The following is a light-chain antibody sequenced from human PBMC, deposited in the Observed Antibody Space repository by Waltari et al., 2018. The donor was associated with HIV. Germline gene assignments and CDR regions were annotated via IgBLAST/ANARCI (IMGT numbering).Light chain of an antibody. CDR1: QSIISSY. Sequence: EIVLTQSPGTLSLSPGERATLSCRASQSIISSYLAWYQQRPGQAPRLLIYGAFSRANGIPDRFSGSGSVTDFTLTISRLEPEDFAVYYCQQYGISPWTFGQGTKVEIK. J-gene: IGKJ1*01. V-gene: IGKV3-20*01. CDR3: QQYGISPWT. CDR2: GAF.